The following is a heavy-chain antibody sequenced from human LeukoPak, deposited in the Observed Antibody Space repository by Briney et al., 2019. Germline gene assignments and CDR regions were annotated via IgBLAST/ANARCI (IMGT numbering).Heavy chain of an antibody. CDR3: AKDLTYSSSFSDY. J-gene: IGHJ4*02. Sequence: GGSLRLSCAASGFTFSSYGMHWVRQAPGKGLEWVAVISYDGSNKYYADSVKGRFTISRDNSKNTLYLQMNSLRAEDTAVYYCAKDLTYSSSFSDYWGQGTLVTVSS. CDR1: GFTFSSYG. D-gene: IGHD6-6*01. CDR2: ISYDGSNK. V-gene: IGHV3-30*18.